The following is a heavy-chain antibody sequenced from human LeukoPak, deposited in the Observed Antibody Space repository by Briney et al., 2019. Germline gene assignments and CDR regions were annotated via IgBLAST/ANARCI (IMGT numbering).Heavy chain of an antibody. J-gene: IGHJ4*02. Sequence: SQTLSLTCTVSGGSISSGGYYWSWIRQHPGKGLEWIGYIYYSGSTYYNPSLKSRVTISVDTSKNQFSLKLSSVTAADTAVYYCARLRWSGGPGFDYWGQGTLVTVSS. CDR1: GGSISSGGYY. D-gene: IGHD4-23*01. CDR3: ARLRWSGGPGFDY. CDR2: IYYSGST. V-gene: IGHV4-31*03.